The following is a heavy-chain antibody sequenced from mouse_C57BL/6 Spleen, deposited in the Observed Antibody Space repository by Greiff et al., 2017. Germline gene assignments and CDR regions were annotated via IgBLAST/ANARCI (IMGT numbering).Heavy chain of an antibody. CDR3: ARFYYGSRGAMDY. Sequence: QVQLQQPGAELVKPGASVKMSCKASGYTFTSYWITWVKQRPGQGLEWIGDIYPGSGSTNYNEKFKSKATLTVDTSSSTAYMQLSSLTSEDSAVYDCARFYYGSRGAMDYWGQGTSVTVSS. J-gene: IGHJ4*01. CDR2: IYPGSGST. D-gene: IGHD1-1*01. CDR1: GYTFTSYW. V-gene: IGHV1-55*01.